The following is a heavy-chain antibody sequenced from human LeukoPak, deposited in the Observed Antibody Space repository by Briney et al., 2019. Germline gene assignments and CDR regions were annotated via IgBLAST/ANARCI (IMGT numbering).Heavy chain of an antibody. J-gene: IGHJ4*02. D-gene: IGHD5-12*01. CDR2: IYYSGST. Sequence: SETLSLTCTVSGGSISSSSYYWGWIRQPPGKGLEWTGSIYYSGSTYYNPSLKSRVTISVDTSKNQFSLKLSSVTAADTAVYYCARLSLWLPLDYWGQGTLVTVSS. V-gene: IGHV4-39*01. CDR1: GGSISSSSYY. CDR3: ARLSLWLPLDY.